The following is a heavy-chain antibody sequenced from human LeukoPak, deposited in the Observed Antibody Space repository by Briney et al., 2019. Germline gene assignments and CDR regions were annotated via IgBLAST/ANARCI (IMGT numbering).Heavy chain of an antibody. J-gene: IGHJ3*02. CDR1: GYSISSGYY. V-gene: IGHV4-38-2*02. D-gene: IGHD1-26*01. CDR2: INHSGST. Sequence: SETLSLTCTVSGYSISSGYYWGWIRQPPGKGLEWIGEINHSGSTNYNPSLKSRVTISVDTSKNQFSLKLSSVTAADTAVYYCARHRRYSGSYLVRNAFDIWGQGTMVTVSS. CDR3: ARHRRYSGSYLVRNAFDI.